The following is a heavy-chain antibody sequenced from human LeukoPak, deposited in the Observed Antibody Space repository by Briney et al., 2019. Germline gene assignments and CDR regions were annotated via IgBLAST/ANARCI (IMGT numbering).Heavy chain of an antibody. CDR3: SRSLTVTTGWFDP. Sequence: GGSLRLSCAASGFTFSSYWMSWVRQAPGKGLEWVANIKQDGSEKYYVDSVKGRFTISRDNAKNSLYLQMNSLRAEDTALYYCSRSLTVTTGWFDPWGQGTLVTVSS. CDR2: IKQDGSEK. D-gene: IGHD4-17*01. V-gene: IGHV3-7*03. J-gene: IGHJ5*02. CDR1: GFTFSSYW.